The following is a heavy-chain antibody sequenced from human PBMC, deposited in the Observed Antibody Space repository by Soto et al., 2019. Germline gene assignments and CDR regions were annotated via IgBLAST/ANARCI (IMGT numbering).Heavy chain of an antibody. J-gene: IGHJ4*02. D-gene: IGHD3-22*01. Sequence: EVQLLESGGGLVQPGGSLRLSCAASGFTFSSYAMSWVRQAPGKGLEWVSAISGSGGSTYYADSVKGRFTISRDNSTNSLYQQMNSRRAEDTAVYYCAKDSGITMIVVVIRSFDYWGQGPLVTVSS. CDR1: GFTFSSYA. CDR3: AKDSGITMIVVVIRSFDY. V-gene: IGHV3-23*01. CDR2: ISGSGGST.